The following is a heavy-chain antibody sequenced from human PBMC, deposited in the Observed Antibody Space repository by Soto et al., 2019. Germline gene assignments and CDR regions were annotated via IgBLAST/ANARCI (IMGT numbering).Heavy chain of an antibody. V-gene: IGHV1-69*13. CDR1: GGTFSSYA. CDR2: IIPIFGTA. D-gene: IGHD3-10*01. CDR3: ARVPSDYYGSGSYLPYGMDV. Sequence: SVKVSCKASGGTFSSYAISWVRQAPGQGLEWMGGIIPIFGTANYAQKFQGRVAITADESTSTAYMELSSLRSEDTAVYYCARVPSDYYGSGSYLPYGMDVWGQGTTVTVSS. J-gene: IGHJ6*02.